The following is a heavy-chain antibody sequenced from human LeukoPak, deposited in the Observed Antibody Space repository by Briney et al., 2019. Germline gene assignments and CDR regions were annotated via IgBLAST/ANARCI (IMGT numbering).Heavy chain of an antibody. Sequence: SETLSLTCAVYGGFFSGYYWSWIRQPPGKGLEWIGEINHSGSTNYNPSLKSRVTISVDSSKNQFSLKLTSVTAADTAVYYCATLGEYYDSSGYYYNWGQGTLVTVSS. CDR1: GGFFSGYY. V-gene: IGHV4-34*01. CDR3: ATLGEYYDSSGYYYN. D-gene: IGHD3-22*01. CDR2: INHSGST. J-gene: IGHJ4*02.